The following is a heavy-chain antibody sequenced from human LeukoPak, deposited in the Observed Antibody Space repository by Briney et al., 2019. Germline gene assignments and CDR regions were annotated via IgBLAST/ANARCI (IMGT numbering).Heavy chain of an antibody. D-gene: IGHD3-10*01. J-gene: IGHJ4*02. CDR3: AKSDYYGASDY. Sequence: SETLSLTCTVSAGSISLYNTYYWNWIRQSPGKGLEWIGYIYYSGSISYNPSLKSRVTISVDTFRNQFSLKLTSVTAADTAIYYCAKSDYYGASDYWGQGTLVTVSS. CDR2: IYYSGSI. CDR1: AGSISLYNTYY. V-gene: IGHV4-59*01.